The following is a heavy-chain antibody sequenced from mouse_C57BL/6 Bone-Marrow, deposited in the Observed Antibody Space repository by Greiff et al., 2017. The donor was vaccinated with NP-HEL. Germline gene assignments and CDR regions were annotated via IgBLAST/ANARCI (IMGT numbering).Heavy chain of an antibody. Sequence: EVKLMESGPGLVKPSQSLSLTCSVTGYSITSGYYWNWIRQFPGNKLEWMGYISYDGSNNYNPSLKNRISITRDTSKNQFFLKLNSVTTEDTATYYCAREGYYGSSYSWFAYWGQGTLVTVSA. D-gene: IGHD1-1*01. CDR2: ISYDGSN. CDR1: GYSITSGYY. J-gene: IGHJ3*01. CDR3: AREGYYGSSYSWFAY. V-gene: IGHV3-6*01.